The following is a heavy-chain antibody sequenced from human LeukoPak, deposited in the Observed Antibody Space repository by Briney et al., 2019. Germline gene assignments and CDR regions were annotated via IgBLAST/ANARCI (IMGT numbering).Heavy chain of an antibody. J-gene: IGHJ4*02. CDR3: AKLPIFGVVSLFDY. CDR2: ISGSGGST. Sequence: PGGSLRLSCAASGFTFSSYAMTWVRQAPGKGLEWVSAISGSGGSTYYADSVKGRFTISRDNSKNTLYLQMNSLRAEDTAVYYCAKLPIFGVVSLFDYWGQGTLVTVSS. CDR1: GFTFSSYA. V-gene: IGHV3-23*01. D-gene: IGHD3-3*02.